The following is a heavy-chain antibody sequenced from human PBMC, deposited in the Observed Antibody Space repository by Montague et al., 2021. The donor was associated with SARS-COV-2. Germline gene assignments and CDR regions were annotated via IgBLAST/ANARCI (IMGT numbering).Heavy chain of an antibody. Sequence: SETLSLTCTVSGGSISTYYWNWIRQPPGKGLEWIEDIYYSGSTXXXPSXXXRATISLDTSKNQFSLKLNSVTAADTAVYFCARTGSDYGDYDAFDLWGQGTMVTVSS. D-gene: IGHD4-17*01. CDR3: ARTGSDYGDYDAFDL. V-gene: IGHV4-59*13. CDR2: IYYSGST. J-gene: IGHJ3*01. CDR1: GGSISTYY.